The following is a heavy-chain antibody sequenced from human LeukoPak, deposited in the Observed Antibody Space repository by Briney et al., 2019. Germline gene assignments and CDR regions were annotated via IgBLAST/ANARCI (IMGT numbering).Heavy chain of an antibody. V-gene: IGHV4-34*01. CDR3: ARPKAVRGPIGY. CDR1: GGSFSGYY. CDR2: INHSGST. D-gene: IGHD3-10*01. J-gene: IGHJ4*02. Sequence: PSETLSLTCAVYGGSFSGYYWSWIRQPPGKGLEWIGEINHSGSTNYNPSLKSRVTISVDTSKNQFSLKLSSVTAADTAVYYCARPKAVRGPIGYWGQGTLVTVSS.